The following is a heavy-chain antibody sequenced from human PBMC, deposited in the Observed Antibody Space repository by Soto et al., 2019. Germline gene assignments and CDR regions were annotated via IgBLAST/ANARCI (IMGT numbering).Heavy chain of an antibody. CDR1: GASIRTYF. CDR2: IDPSGTT. Sequence: QVQLQESGPGLVKPSVTLSLTCTVSGASIRTYFWSWIRQSAGEGLEWLGRIDPSGTTTSNPSLKRRLTMSLDTSTNQFALTLTSVTAADTAVYFCASLGRNYYNGMDVWGQGTTVIVSS. V-gene: IGHV4-4*07. CDR3: ASLGRNYYNGMDV. J-gene: IGHJ6*02.